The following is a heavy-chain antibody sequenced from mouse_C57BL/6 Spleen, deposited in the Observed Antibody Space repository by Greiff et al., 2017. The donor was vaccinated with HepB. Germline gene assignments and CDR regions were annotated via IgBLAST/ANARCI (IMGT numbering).Heavy chain of an antibody. CDR2: IYPGDGDT. D-gene: IGHD1-1*01. J-gene: IGHJ4*01. Sequence: QVQLKESGAELVKPGASVKISCKASGYAFSSYWMNWVKQRPGKGLEWIGQIYPGDGDTNYNGKFKGKATLTADKSSSTAYMQLSSLTSEDSAVYFCARNGFITTGSYAMDYWGQGTSVTVSS. V-gene: IGHV1-80*01. CDR1: GYAFSSYW. CDR3: ARNGFITTGSYAMDY.